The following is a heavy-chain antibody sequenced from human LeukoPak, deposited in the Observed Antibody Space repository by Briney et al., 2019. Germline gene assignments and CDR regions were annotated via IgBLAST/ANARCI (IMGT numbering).Heavy chain of an antibody. CDR2: VYTSGST. CDR1: GGSISGYY. D-gene: IGHD1-7*01. V-gene: IGHV4-4*07. Sequence: SETLALTCSVSGGSISGYYWTWIRQPAGKGLEWIGRVYTSGSTHYNPSLKTRLTMSVDTSKNQFSLKLSSVTAADTAVYYCARLITGTTTAFDIWGQGTMVTVSS. CDR3: ARLITGTTTAFDI. J-gene: IGHJ3*02.